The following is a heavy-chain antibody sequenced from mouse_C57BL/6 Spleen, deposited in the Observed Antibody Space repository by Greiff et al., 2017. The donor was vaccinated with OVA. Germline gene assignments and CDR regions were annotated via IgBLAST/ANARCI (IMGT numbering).Heavy chain of an antibody. CDR1: GYSFTGYY. CDR3: ARGVTTTY. V-gene: IGHV1-42*01. Sequence: VQLKQSGPELVKPGASVKISCKASGYSFTGYYMNWVKQSPEKSLEWIGEINPSTGGTTYNQKFKAKATLTVDKSSSTAYMQLKSLTSEDSAVYYCARGVTTTYWGQGTLVTVSA. CDR2: INPSTGGT. D-gene: IGHD2-1*01. J-gene: IGHJ3*01.